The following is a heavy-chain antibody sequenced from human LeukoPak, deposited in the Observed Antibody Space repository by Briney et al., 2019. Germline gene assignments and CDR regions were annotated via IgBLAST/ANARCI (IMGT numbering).Heavy chain of an antibody. CDR1: GFTFSSCG. CDR3: ATETIGRHYDY. J-gene: IGHJ4*02. CDR2: IGRTGTGR. V-gene: IGHV3-21*01. Sequence: GGSLRLSCAASGFTFSSCGFNWVRQAPGKGLEWVSSIGRTGTGRYYADSVRGRFTISRDNAKNSMYLQMDSLRDEDTAVYYCATETIGRHYDYWGQGTLLTVSA. D-gene: IGHD1-14*01.